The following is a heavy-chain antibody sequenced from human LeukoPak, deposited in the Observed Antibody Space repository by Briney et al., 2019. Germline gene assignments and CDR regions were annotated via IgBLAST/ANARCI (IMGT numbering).Heavy chain of an antibody. CDR3: AKDGTTTITFDY. CDR2: ISGSGGST. V-gene: IGHV3-23*01. CDR1: GFTFSSYA. D-gene: IGHD1-1*01. Sequence: QSGGSLRLSCAASGFTFSSYAMSWVRQAPGKGLGYVSVISGSGGSTHYRGSVKGRFTISRDNSKNTLYLQMNSLRVEDTAVYYCAKDGTTTITFDYWGQGTLVTVSS. J-gene: IGHJ4*02.